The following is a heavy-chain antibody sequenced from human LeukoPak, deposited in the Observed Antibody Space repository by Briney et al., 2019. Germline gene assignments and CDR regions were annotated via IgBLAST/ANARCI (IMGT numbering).Heavy chain of an antibody. CDR3: AKTRPLDSSSWSHGDY. CDR2: ISYDGSNK. CDR1: GFTFSTYA. V-gene: IGHV3-30*18. Sequence: GGSLRLSCAASGFTFSTYAMHWVRQAPGKGLEWVAVISYDGSNKYYADSVKGRFTISRDNSKNTLYLQMNSLRAEDTAVYYCAKTRPLDSSSWSHGDYWGQGTLVTVSS. D-gene: IGHD6-13*01. J-gene: IGHJ4*02.